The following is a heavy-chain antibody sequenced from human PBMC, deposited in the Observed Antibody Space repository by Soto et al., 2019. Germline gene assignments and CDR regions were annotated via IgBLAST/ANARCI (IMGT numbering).Heavy chain of an antibody. Sequence: PGGSLRLSCAASGFTFSSYAMSWVRHAPGKGLEWVAVIWYDGSKKYYADSVKGRFTISRDNSKNTLYLQMNSLRAEDTAVYYCARDQRSDFCSGWDRGRFDLRAQGTLVTVSA. CDR3: ARDQRSDFCSGWDRGRFDL. V-gene: IGHV3-33*08. J-gene: IGHJ5*02. CDR2: IWYDGSKK. CDR1: GFTFSSYA. D-gene: IGHD3-3*01.